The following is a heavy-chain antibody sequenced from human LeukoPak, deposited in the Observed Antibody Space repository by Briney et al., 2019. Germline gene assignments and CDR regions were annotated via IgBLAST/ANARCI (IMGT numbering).Heavy chain of an antibody. CDR1: GFTFDEYG. D-gene: IGHD6-6*01. CDR2: ISWSGGSA. V-gene: IGHV3-20*04. CDR3: ARGSSFSNF. J-gene: IGHJ4*02. Sequence: GGSLRLSCAASGFTFDEYGMTWVRQAPGKGLEWVSGISWSGGSAGYAASVKGRFAISRDNAKDSLYLQMNSLRVEDTAFYYCARGSSFSNFWGQGTLVTVSS.